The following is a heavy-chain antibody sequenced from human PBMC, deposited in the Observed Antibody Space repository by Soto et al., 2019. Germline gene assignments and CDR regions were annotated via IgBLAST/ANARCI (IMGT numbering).Heavy chain of an antibody. Sequence: SETLSLTCAVSGYSISSGYYLGWIRQPPGKGLEWIGSIYHSGSTYYNPSLKSRVTISLDTSKNQFSLKLSSVTAADTAVYYCARAWAGHGPAYFDYWGQGTLVTVSS. J-gene: IGHJ4*02. D-gene: IGHD2-2*01. V-gene: IGHV4-38-2*01. CDR2: IYHSGST. CDR1: GYSISSGYY. CDR3: ARAWAGHGPAYFDY.